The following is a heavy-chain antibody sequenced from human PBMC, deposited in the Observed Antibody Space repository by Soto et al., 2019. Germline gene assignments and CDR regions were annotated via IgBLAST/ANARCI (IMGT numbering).Heavy chain of an antibody. V-gene: IGHV3-21*01. CDR1: GFTFSSYS. CDR2: ISSSSSYI. D-gene: IGHD1-26*01. CDR3: GATGSFDYFDY. Sequence: PGGSVRLSCAASGFTFSSYSMNWVRQAPGKGLEWVSSISSSSSYIYYADSVKGRFTISRDNAKNSLYLQMNSLRAEDTAVFYCGATGSFDYFDYWGQGTLVTVSS. J-gene: IGHJ4*02.